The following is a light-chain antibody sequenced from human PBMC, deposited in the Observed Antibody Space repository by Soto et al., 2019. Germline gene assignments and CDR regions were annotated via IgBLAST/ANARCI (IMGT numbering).Light chain of an antibody. V-gene: IGKV1-5*01. Sequence: DIQMTQSPSTLSASVGDRVTITCRDSQSISSWLAWYQQKPGKAPKIMIYDASSLESGVPSRFSGSGSGTEFTLTISSLQPDDFATYYCQQYNSYTWTFGQGTKVDIK. CDR2: DAS. CDR3: QQYNSYTWT. CDR1: QSISSW. J-gene: IGKJ1*01.